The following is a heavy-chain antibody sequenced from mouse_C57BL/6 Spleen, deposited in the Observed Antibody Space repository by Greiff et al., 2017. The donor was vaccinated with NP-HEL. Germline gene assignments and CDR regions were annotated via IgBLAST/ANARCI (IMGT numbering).Heavy chain of an antibody. V-gene: IGHV1-50*01. CDR3: ARREVYDGYYAWFAY. J-gene: IGHJ3*01. Sequence: VQLQQPGAELVKPGASVKLSCKASGYTFTSYWMQWVKQRPGQGLEWIGEIDPSDSYTNYNQKFKGKATLTVDTASSTAYMQLSSLTSEDSAVYYCARREVYDGYYAWFAYWGQGTLVTVSA. CDR2: IDPSDSYT. D-gene: IGHD2-3*01. CDR1: GYTFTSYW.